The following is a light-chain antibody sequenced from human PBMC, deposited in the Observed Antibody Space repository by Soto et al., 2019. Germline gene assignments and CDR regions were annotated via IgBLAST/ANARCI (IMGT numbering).Light chain of an antibody. J-gene: IGKJ2*01. Sequence: EIFVTQSPAILSVSPGESVTLSCRASQSVISNLAWYQQKLGQAPRLLIYGASTRATGIPDRFSASGSGTDFTLTISRLEPEDFAVYYCQQYGSSPPYTFGQGTKLEIK. CDR3: QQYGSSPPYT. CDR1: QSVISN. V-gene: IGKV3-20*01. CDR2: GAS.